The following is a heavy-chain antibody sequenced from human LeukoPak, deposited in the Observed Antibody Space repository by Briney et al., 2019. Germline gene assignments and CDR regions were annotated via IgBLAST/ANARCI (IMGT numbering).Heavy chain of an antibody. CDR2: IYYSGST. CDR1: GGSISSSSYY. CDR3: ARHDVIVTAAGPCVDAFDI. J-gene: IGHJ3*02. Sequence: SETLSLTCTVSGGSISSSSYYWGWLRQPPGKGLEWIGRIYYSGSTYYNPSLKRRATISVNTSKNQFSLKLSSVNGVDTAVYYVARHDVIVTAAGPCVDAFDIWGQGTMVTVSS. V-gene: IGHV4-39*01. D-gene: IGHD6-13*01.